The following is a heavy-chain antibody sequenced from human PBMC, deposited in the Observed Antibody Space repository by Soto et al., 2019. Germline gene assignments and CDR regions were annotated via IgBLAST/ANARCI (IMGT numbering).Heavy chain of an antibody. CDR2: IYTSGST. D-gene: IGHD3-9*01. Sequence: ETLSLTYTVPGGSISSYYWSWIRQPAGKGLEWIGRIYTSGSTNYNPSLKSRVTMSVDTSKNQFSLKLSSVTAADTAVYYCAREDFDWLSFDYWGQGTLVTVSS. CDR1: GGSISSYY. J-gene: IGHJ4*02. V-gene: IGHV4-4*07. CDR3: AREDFDWLSFDY.